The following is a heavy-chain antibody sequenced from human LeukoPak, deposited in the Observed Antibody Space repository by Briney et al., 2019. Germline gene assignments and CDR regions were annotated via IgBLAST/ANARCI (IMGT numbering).Heavy chain of an antibody. CDR3: ARGLQENLAWLQAFSAFDI. CDR2: IIPIFGTA. CDR1: GGTFSSYA. Sequence: GASVKVSCKASGGTFSSYAISWVRQAPGQGLEWMGGIIPIFGTANYAQKFRGRVTITADKSTRTAYMELSSLRSEDTAVYYCARGLQENLAWLQAFSAFDIWGQGTMVTVSS. V-gene: IGHV1-69*06. D-gene: IGHD6-19*01. J-gene: IGHJ3*02.